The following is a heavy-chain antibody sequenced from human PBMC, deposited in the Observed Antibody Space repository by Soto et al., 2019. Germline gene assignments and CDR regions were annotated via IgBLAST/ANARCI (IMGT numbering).Heavy chain of an antibody. D-gene: IGHD6-13*01. V-gene: IGHV1-8*01. CDR3: ARGESAAVSIWYYYYYYGMDV. CDR1: GYTFTSYD. Sequence: ASVKVSCKASGYTFTSYDINWVRQATGQGLEWMGWMNPNSGNTGYAQKFQGRVTMTRNTSISTAYMELSSLRSEDTAVYYCARGESAAVSIWYYYYYYGMDVWGQGTTVTVSS. CDR2: MNPNSGNT. J-gene: IGHJ6*02.